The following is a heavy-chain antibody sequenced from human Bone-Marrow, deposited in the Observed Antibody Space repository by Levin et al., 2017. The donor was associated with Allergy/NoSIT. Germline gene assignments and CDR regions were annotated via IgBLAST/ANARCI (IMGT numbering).Heavy chain of an antibody. Sequence: SQTLSLPCAVSGYSISSDYYWGWIRQPPGKGLEWIGNINESGKTKYNPSLKSRVTISVDTSKNQFSLQLNSVTAADTAVYFCAREYYMDVWGKGTTVTVSS. CDR3: AREYYMDV. CDR2: INESGKT. CDR1: GYSISSDYY. V-gene: IGHV4-38-2*02. J-gene: IGHJ6*03.